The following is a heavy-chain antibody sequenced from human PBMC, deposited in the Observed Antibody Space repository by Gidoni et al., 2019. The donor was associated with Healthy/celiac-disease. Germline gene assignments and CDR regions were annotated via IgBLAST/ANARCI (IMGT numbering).Heavy chain of an antibody. CDR1: GFNFSSYA. V-gene: IGHV3-23*01. J-gene: IGHJ4*02. CDR3: AKDQSYYGPFLDY. Sequence: EVQLLESGGGLVQPGGYLRLYCAASGFNFSSYAMSWVRQAPGKGLEWVSAISRSGGSTYYAASVKGRFTISRDNSKNTLYLQMNSLRAEDTAVYYCAKDQSYYGPFLDYWGQGTLVTVSS. CDR2: ISRSGGST. D-gene: IGHD1-26*01.